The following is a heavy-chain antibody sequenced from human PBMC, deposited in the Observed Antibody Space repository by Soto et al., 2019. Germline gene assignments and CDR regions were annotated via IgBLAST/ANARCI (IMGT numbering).Heavy chain of an antibody. D-gene: IGHD3-22*01. CDR1: GFAFSSHA. CDR2: ITAGGYST. Sequence: GGSLRLSCAVSGFAFSSHAMSWVRQAPGKGLEWVSSITAGGYSTYYADSVKGRFAISRDNSKNTLYLQMKSLKVEDTAVYYCAKSALSSISGSPYSSDYWCQGTMVTV. V-gene: IGHV3-23*01. CDR3: AKSALSSISGSPYSSDY. J-gene: IGHJ4*02.